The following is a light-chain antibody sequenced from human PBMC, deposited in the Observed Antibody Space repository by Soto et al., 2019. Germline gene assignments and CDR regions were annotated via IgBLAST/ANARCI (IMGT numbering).Light chain of an antibody. CDR1: QSLSGNY. V-gene: IGKV3-20*01. Sequence: EIVLTQSPGTLSLSPGERVTLSGRASQSLSGNYLAWYQQKPGQAPKFLIYGASNRATDIPDRFSGGGSGTDFALTINRLEPEDSAVYYCQQYGYSPITFGQGTRLEIK. J-gene: IGKJ5*01. CDR2: GAS. CDR3: QQYGYSPIT.